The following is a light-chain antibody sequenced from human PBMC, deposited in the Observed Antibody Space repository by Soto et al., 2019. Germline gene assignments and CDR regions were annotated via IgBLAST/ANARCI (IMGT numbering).Light chain of an antibody. J-gene: IGKJ1*01. CDR3: QESYSSLWGT. CDR2: GAS. V-gene: IGKV1-39*01. CDR1: RNVNTY. Sequence: DIQMTQSPSSLSGSVGGRVTIACQASRNVNTYLNWYQQKPGKAPKLLIYGASNLRSGVPLRFSGSGSGTDFTLTINSLEPEDFATYYCQESYSSLWGTCGQGTKVDIK.